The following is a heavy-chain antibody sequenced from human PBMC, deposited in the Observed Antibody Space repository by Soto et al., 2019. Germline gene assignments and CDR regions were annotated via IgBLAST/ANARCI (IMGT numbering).Heavy chain of an antibody. Sequence: ASVKVSCKASGYTFTSYYMHWVRQAPGQGLEWMGIINPSGGSTSYAQKFQGRVTMTRDTSTSTVYMELSNLRSEDTAVYYCARDRYLYYGGKDDDAFDTWGQGTMVTVSS. J-gene: IGHJ3*02. CDR3: ARDRYLYYGGKDDDAFDT. D-gene: IGHD4-17*01. CDR1: GYTFTSYY. V-gene: IGHV1-46*01. CDR2: INPSGGST.